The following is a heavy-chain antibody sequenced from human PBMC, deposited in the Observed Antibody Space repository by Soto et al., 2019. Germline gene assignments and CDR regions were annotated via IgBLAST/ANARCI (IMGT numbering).Heavy chain of an antibody. D-gene: IGHD2-2*01. CDR1: GGSISSYY. CDR2: IYYSGST. J-gene: IGHJ5*02. Sequence: SETLSLTCTVSGGSISSYYWSWTRQPPGKGLEWIGYIYYSGSTNYNPSLKSRVTISVDTSKNQFSLKLSSVTAADTAVYYCARLVGKVVPAANWFDPWGQGTLVTVSS. CDR3: ARLVGKVVPAANWFDP. V-gene: IGHV4-59*08.